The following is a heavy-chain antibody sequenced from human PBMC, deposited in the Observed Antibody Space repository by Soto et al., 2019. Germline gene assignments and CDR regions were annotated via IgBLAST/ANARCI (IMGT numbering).Heavy chain of an antibody. Sequence: ASVKVSCKASGYTFTSYDINWVRQATGQGLEWMGWMNPNSGNTGYAQKFQGRVTMTRNTSISTAYMELSSLRSEDTAVYYCARGYCSGGSCPGPYNLFDPWGQGTLVTVSS. J-gene: IGHJ5*02. CDR3: ARGYCSGGSCPGPYNLFDP. CDR2: MNPNSGNT. V-gene: IGHV1-8*01. D-gene: IGHD2-15*01. CDR1: GYTFTSYD.